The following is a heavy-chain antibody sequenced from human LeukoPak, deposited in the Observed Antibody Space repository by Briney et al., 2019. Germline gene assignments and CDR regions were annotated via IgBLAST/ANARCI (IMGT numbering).Heavy chain of an antibody. D-gene: IGHD2-15*01. Sequence: GSLRLSCSASGFTFSSYWMHWVRQAPGKGPVWVSRINNDGSGTTYADSVKGRFIISRDDAKNTLYLQMNSLRAEDTAVYYCVRGGESTWSWGQGTLVTVSS. V-gene: IGHV3-74*01. CDR2: INNDGSGT. CDR1: GFTFSSYW. J-gene: IGHJ5*02. CDR3: VRGGESTWS.